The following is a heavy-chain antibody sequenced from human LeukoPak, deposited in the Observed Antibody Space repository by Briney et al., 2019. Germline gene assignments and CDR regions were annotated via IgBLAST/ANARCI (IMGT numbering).Heavy chain of an antibody. V-gene: IGHV4-39*07. D-gene: IGHD4-23*01. Sequence: SETLSLTCTVSGGSISSSNYNWGWIRQPPVKGLEWIGSISYSGSTFYNPSLRSRVTMSVDTSKNQFSLKLSSVTAADTAVYYCVGGGNSDRETFDYWGQGTLVTVSS. CDR3: VGGGNSDRETFDY. CDR2: ISYSGST. J-gene: IGHJ4*02. CDR1: GGSISSSNYN.